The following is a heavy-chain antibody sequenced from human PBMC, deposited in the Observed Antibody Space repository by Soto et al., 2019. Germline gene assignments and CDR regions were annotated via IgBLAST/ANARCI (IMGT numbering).Heavy chain of an antibody. CDR1: GGSFSGYY. CDR3: ARVRDWFDP. CDR2: IYHSGYT. Sequence: QVQLQQWGAGLLKPSETLSLTCAVYGGSFSGYYWNWIRQPPGKGLEGIGEIYHSGYTNYNPSLKSRVTISIDTSKNQFSLSLTSVTAADTAVYYCARVRDWFDPWGQGTLVTVSS. J-gene: IGHJ5*02. D-gene: IGHD3-3*01. V-gene: IGHV4-34*01.